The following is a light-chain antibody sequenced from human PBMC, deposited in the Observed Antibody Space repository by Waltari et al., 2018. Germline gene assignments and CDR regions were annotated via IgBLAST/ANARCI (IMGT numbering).Light chain of an antibody. CDR3: QQYGDSPAT. V-gene: IGKV3-20*01. CDR1: RLITRHY. J-gene: IGKJ2*01. Sequence: IVLTQSPGTLSLSLGERATLSCRASRLITRHYFAWYQQRPGQAPRLLIYGVSSRASGGSDRFSAGGSGRDFSLTISRLEPEDFAVYYCQQYGDSPATFGQGTKLEI. CDR2: GVS.